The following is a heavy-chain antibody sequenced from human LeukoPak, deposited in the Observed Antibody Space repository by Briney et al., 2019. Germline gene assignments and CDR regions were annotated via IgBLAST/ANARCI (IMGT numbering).Heavy chain of an antibody. CDR2: MNPNSGNT. J-gene: IGHJ4*02. D-gene: IGHD6-6*01. CDR3: ARTYSSSSSEIDY. CDR1: GYTFTSYD. Sequence: ASVKVSCEASGYTFTSYDINWVRQATGQGLEWMGWMNPNSGNTGYAQKFQGRVTMTRNTSISTAYMELSSLRSEDTAVYYCARTYSSSSSEIDYWGQGTLVTVSS. V-gene: IGHV1-8*01.